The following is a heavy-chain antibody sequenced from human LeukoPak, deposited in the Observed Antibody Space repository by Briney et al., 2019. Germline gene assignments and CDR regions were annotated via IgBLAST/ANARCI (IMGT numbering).Heavy chain of an antibody. CDR1: GDSISSGYYS. D-gene: IGHD4-23*01. J-gene: IGHJ4*02. Sequence: SQTLSLTCAVSGDSISSGYYSWSWIRQPPGKGLEWIGYIYQSGSTYYNPSLKSRVTISVDRSKNQFSLKLSSVTAADTAVYYRARGGGNNSAGEIDYWGQGTLVTVSS. V-gene: IGHV4-30-2*01. CDR3: ARGGGNNSAGEIDY. CDR2: IYQSGST.